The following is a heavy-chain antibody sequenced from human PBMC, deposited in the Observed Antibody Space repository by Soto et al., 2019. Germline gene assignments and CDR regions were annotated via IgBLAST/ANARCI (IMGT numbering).Heavy chain of an antibody. Sequence: PXGSLRLSCEASAFTLTDYYMSWSRQAPGKGLEWLSYISNSGNTIYYADSVKGRFTISRDSAKNSLFLQMNSLRAEDMAVYYCARIGDCGGDCYAFDTWGHGTMVTVSS. CDR1: AFTLTDYY. J-gene: IGHJ3*02. V-gene: IGHV3-11*01. CDR3: ARIGDCGGDCYAFDT. D-gene: IGHD2-21*02. CDR2: ISNSGNTI.